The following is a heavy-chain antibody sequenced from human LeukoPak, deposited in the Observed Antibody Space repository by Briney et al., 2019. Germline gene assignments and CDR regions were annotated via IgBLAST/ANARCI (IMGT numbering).Heavy chain of an antibody. CDR2: IKQDGSEK. D-gene: IGHD5-18*01. V-gene: IGHV3-7*01. CDR3: AREGGYSYGLFDY. CDR1: GFTFSSYW. J-gene: IGHJ4*02. Sequence: GGSLRLSCAASGFTFSSYWMSWVRQAPGKGLEWVPNIKQDGSEKYYVDSVKGRFTISRDNAKNSLYLQMNSLRAEDTAVYYCAREGGYSYGLFDYWGQGTLVTVSS.